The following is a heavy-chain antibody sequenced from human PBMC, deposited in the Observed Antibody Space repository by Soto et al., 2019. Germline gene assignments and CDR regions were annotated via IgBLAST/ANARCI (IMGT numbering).Heavy chain of an antibody. J-gene: IGHJ6*02. Sequence: SETLSLTCTVSGGSISSGGYYWSWIRQHPGKGLEWIGYIYYSGSTYYNPSLKSRVTISVDTSKNQFSLKLSSVTAADTAVYYCARGFGSGSYYYYYYGMDVWGQGTTVTVSS. CDR2: IYYSGST. D-gene: IGHD3-10*01. V-gene: IGHV4-31*02. CDR1: GGSISSGGYY. CDR3: ARGFGSGSYYYYYYGMDV.